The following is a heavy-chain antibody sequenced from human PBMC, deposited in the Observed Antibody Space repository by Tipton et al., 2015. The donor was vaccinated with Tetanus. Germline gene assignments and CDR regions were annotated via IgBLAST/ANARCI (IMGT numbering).Heavy chain of an antibody. J-gene: IGHJ3*02. CDR2: IYYSGST. CDR3: ARLRHYDILAFDI. V-gene: IGHV4-39*01. Sequence: TLSLTCTVSGGSISSSSYYWGWIRQPPGKGLEWIGSIYYSGSTYYNPSLKSRVTISVDTSKNQFSLKLSSVTAADTAVYYCARLRHYDILAFDIWGQGTMVTVSS. D-gene: IGHD3-9*01. CDR1: GGSISSSSYY.